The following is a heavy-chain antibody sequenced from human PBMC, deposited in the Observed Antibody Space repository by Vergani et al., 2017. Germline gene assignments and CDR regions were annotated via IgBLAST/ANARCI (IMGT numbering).Heavy chain of an antibody. CDR1: GFTFSSYA. V-gene: IGHV3-23*04. CDR2: ISGSGGST. CDR3: AKAGYCSSISCYDRTYYCYYYMDV. J-gene: IGHJ6*03. Sequence: EVQLVESGGGLVQPGGSLRLSCAASGFTFSSYAMSWVRQAPGKGLEWVSAISGSGGSTYYADSVKGRFTISRDNSKNTLYLQMNSLRAEDTAVYYCAKAGYCSSISCYDRTYYCYYYMDVWGKGTTVTVSS. D-gene: IGHD2-2*01.